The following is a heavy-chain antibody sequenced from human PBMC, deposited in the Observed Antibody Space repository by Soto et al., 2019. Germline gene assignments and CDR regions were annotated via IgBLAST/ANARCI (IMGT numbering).Heavy chain of an antibody. CDR2: IIPIFGTA. J-gene: IGHJ4*02. D-gene: IGHD6-13*01. CDR3: ARGSGSISSWYSYYFDY. CDR1: GGTFSSYA. Sequence: GASVKVSCKASGGTFSSYAISWVRQAPGQGLEWMGGIIPIFGTANYAQKFQGRVTITADESTSTAYMELSSLRSEDTAVYYCARGSGSISSWYSYYFDYWGQGTLVTVSS. V-gene: IGHV1-69*13.